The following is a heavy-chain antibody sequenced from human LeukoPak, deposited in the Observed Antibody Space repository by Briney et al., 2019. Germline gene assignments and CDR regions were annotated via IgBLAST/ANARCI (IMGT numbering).Heavy chain of an antibody. CDR3: ARGRMGVYDFWSGSQPRTYYFDY. CDR2: INHSGST. Sequence: SETLSLTCAVYGGSFSGYYWSWIRQPPGKGLEWIGEINHSGSTNYNPSLKSRVTISVDTSKNQFSLRLSSVTAADTAVYYCARGRMGVYDFWSGSQPRTYYFDYWGQGTLVTVSS. D-gene: IGHD3-3*01. V-gene: IGHV4-34*01. CDR1: GGSFSGYY. J-gene: IGHJ4*02.